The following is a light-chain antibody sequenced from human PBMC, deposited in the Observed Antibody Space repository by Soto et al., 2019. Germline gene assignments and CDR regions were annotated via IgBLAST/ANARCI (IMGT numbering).Light chain of an antibody. CDR3: QQSSSTPPT. CDR1: QSISSY. CDR2: AAS. V-gene: IGKV1-39*01. Sequence: DIQMTQSPSSLSASVGDRVTITCRASQSISSYLNWYQQKPGKAPKLLIYAASSLQSGVPSRFSGSGSGTDFTLTISSLQPEDFATYYCQQSSSTPPTFGQGTKVDI. J-gene: IGKJ1*01.